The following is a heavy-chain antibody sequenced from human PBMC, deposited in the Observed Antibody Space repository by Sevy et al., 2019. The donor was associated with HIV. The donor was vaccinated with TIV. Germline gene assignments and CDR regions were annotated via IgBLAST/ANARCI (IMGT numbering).Heavy chain of an antibody. CDR3: ARAVFSTSGTYYFDY. D-gene: IGHD5-12*01. J-gene: IGHJ4*02. CDR1: GASITTNY. Sequence: SETLSLTCIVSGASITTNYWSWIRQPAGKGLELIGRIYNRGNTDYNTNYNPSLESRVGMSIDTSKNQFSLNLGSVTVADTAVYYCARAVFSTSGTYYFDYWGQGTLVTVSS. CDR2: IYNRGNTDYNT. V-gene: IGHV4-4*07.